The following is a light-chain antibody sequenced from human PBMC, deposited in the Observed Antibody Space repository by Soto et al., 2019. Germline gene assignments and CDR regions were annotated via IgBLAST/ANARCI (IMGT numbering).Light chain of an antibody. CDR1: QSLLHSNGYHY. V-gene: IGKV2-28*01. CDR2: FGS. CDR3: MQALQTRT. Sequence: DIVMTQSPLSLPVTPGEPASISCRSSQSLLHSNGYHYFDWYLQKPGQSPQLLIYFGSNRASGVPDRLSGSGSGTDFTLKISRVEPEDVGVYYCMQALQTRTFGQGTKVEIK. J-gene: IGKJ1*01.